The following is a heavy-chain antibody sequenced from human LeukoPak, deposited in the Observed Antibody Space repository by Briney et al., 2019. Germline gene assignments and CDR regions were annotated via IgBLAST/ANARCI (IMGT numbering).Heavy chain of an antibody. CDR1: GYTFATYG. D-gene: IGHD6-19*01. J-gene: IGHJ5*02. V-gene: IGHV1-18*01. Sequence: GASVKVSCESSGYTFATYGISWVRQAPGQGLEWMGWISAYNGNTNYAQKLQGRVTMTTDTSTSTAYMELRSLRSDDTAVYYCAREAVAGGANWFDPWGQGTLVTVSS. CDR2: ISAYNGNT. CDR3: AREAVAGGANWFDP.